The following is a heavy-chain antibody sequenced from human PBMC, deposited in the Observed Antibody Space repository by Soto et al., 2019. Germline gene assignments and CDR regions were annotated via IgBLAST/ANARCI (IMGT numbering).Heavy chain of an antibody. Sequence: GGSLRLSCAASGFTFSSYWMSWVRQAPGKGLEWVANIKQDGSEKYYVDSVKGRFTISRDNAKNSLYLQMNSLRAEDTAVYYCARCGGSCYSAAFDIWGQGTMVTVSS. CDR2: IKQDGSEK. J-gene: IGHJ3*02. D-gene: IGHD2-15*01. V-gene: IGHV3-7*01. CDR3: ARCGGSCYSAAFDI. CDR1: GFTFSSYW.